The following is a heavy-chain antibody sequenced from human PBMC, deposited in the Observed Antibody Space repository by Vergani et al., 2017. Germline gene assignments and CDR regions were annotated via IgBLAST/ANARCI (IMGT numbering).Heavy chain of an antibody. CDR1: GFTFSSYA. V-gene: IGHV3-23*01. CDR2: ISGSGGST. Sequence: EVQLLESGGGLVQPGGSLRLSCAASGFTFSSYAMSWVRQAPGKGLEWVSAISGSGGSTYYADSVKGRFTISRDNSKNTLYLQMNSLRAEDTAVYDCAKCQDYGSGGRFYYGMDVWGQGTTVTVSS. D-gene: IGHD3-10*01. CDR3: AKCQDYGSGGRFYYGMDV. J-gene: IGHJ6*02.